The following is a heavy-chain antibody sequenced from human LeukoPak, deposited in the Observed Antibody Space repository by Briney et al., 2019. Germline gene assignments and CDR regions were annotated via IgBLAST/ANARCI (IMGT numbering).Heavy chain of an antibody. CDR2: IFSSGTS. J-gene: IGHJ6*02. D-gene: IGHD6-6*01. V-gene: IGHV4-59*12. CDR1: GGSIRNYH. CDR3: ARGGWSSSSTDYYYYGMDV. Sequence: SETLSLTCTVSGGSIRNYHWSWIRQPPGRGLEWIGYIFSSGTSNHNPSLRGRVTISVDTSKNQFSLKLSSVTAADTAVYYCARGGWSSSSTDYYYYGMDVWGQGTTVTVSS.